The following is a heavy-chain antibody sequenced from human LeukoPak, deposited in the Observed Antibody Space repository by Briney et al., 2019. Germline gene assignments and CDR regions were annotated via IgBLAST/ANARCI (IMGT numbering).Heavy chain of an antibody. CDR2: ISGSGGST. CDR1: GFTFSSYA. D-gene: IGHD3-3*01. Sequence: GGSLRLSCAASGFTFSSYAMSWVRQAPRKGLEWVSAISGSGGSTYYADSVKGRFTISRDNSKNTLYLQMNSLRAEDTAVYYCAKNAHGSITIFGDYFDYWGQGTLVPVSS. V-gene: IGHV3-23*01. J-gene: IGHJ4*02. CDR3: AKNAHGSITIFGDYFDY.